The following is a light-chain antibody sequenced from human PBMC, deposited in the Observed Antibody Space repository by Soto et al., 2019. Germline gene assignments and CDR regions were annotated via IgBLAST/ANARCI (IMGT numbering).Light chain of an antibody. CDR2: ANN. V-gene: IGLV1-40*01. Sequence: QSVLTQPPSVSGAPGQRVTISCTGNSSNIGASYDVYWFQLLPGTAPKLLIHANNNRPSGVPDRFSGSKSGTSAFLAITGLQAEDEAEYFGQSYDSSLSAPLFGGGTKLTVL. CDR3: QSYDSSLSAPL. CDR1: SSNIGASYD. J-gene: IGLJ2*01.